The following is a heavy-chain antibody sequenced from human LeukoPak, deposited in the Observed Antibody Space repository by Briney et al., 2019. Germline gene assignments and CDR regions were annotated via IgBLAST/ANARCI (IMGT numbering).Heavy chain of an antibody. CDR2: IYYSGST. J-gene: IGHJ4*02. D-gene: IGHD3-9*01. CDR1: GGSISSSGYY. Sequence: PSETLSLTCTVSGGSISSSGYYWGWIRQPPGKGLEWIGSIYYSGSTYYNPSLKSRVTISVDTSKNQFSLKLRSVTAADTAVYYCARVTGYMIEDYFDYWGQGILVTVSS. CDR3: ARVTGYMIEDYFDY. V-gene: IGHV4-39*07.